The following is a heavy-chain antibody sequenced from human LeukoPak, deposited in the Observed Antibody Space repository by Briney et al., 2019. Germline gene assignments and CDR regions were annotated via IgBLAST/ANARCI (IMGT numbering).Heavy chain of an antibody. V-gene: IGHV1-3*01. J-gene: IGHJ6*03. Sequence: ASVKVSCKTSGYTFINYAINWGRQAPGQRPEWMGWINAGNGNTKYSQKFQGRVTITRDTSASTAYMELSRLRSDDTAVYYCARVVGALMRYYYYYYMDVWGKGTTVTVSS. CDR3: ARVVGALMRYYYYYYMDV. CDR1: GYTFINYA. CDR2: INAGNGNT. D-gene: IGHD1-26*01.